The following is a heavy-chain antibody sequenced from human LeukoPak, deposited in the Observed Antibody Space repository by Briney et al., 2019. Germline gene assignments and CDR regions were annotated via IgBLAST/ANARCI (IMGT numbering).Heavy chain of an antibody. CDR3: AKDHANTPVVTN. V-gene: IGHV3-21*01. Sequence: GGSLRLSCAASGFTFSSYSMNWVRQAPGKGLEWVSSISSSSSYTYYADSVKGRFTISRDNAKNSLYLQMNSLRAEDTAVYYCAKDHANTPVVTNWGQGILVSVSS. D-gene: IGHD2-21*02. J-gene: IGHJ4*02. CDR1: GFTFSSYS. CDR2: ISSSSSYT.